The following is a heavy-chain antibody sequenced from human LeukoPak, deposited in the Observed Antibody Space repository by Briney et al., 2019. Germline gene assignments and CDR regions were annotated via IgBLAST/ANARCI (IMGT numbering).Heavy chain of an antibody. V-gene: IGHV1-8*01. CDR1: GYTFTSYD. CDR2: MNPNSGNT. D-gene: IGHD5-24*01. Sequence: ASVKVSCKASGYTFTSYDVNWVRQATGQGLEWMGWMNPNSGNTGYAQKFQGRVTMTRNTSISTAYMELSSLRSEDTAVYYCARVYGYNYLFDYWGQGTLVTVSS. J-gene: IGHJ4*02. CDR3: ARVYGYNYLFDY.